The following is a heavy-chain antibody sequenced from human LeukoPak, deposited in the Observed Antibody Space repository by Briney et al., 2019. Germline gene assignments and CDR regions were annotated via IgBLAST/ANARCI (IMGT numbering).Heavy chain of an antibody. CDR3: AKEFDDYYDSSGYYFVGNYFDY. CDR2: ISGSGGST. D-gene: IGHD3-22*01. J-gene: IGHJ4*02. CDR1: GFTFSGYA. V-gene: IGHV3-23*01. Sequence: GGSLRLSCAASGFTFSGYAMSWVRQAPGKGLEWVSAISGSGGSTYYADSVKGRFTISRDNSKNTLYLQMNSLRAEDTAVYYCAKEFDDYYDSSGYYFVGNYFDYWGQGTLVTVSS.